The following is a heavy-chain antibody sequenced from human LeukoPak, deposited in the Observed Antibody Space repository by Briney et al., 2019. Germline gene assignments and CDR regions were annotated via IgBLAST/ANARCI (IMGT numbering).Heavy chain of an antibody. CDR1: GYTFTGYY. CDR2: IIPIFGTA. CDR3: ARSPEGDYYYYMDV. Sequence: GASVKVSCKASGYTFTGYYMHWVRQAPGQGLEWMGGIIPIFGTANYAQKFQGRVTITTDESTSTAYMELSSLRSEDTAVYYCARSPEGDYYYYMDVWGKGTTVTVSS. J-gene: IGHJ6*03. D-gene: IGHD3-16*01. V-gene: IGHV1-69*05.